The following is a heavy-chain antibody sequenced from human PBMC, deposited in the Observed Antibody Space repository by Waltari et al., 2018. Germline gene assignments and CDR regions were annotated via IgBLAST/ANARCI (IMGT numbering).Heavy chain of an antibody. Sequence: QVQLQQWGAGLLKPSETLSLTCAVYGGSFSGYYWSWIRQPPGKGLEWIGEINHSGRTNSNPSLKSRVTISVDTSKNQFALKLSSVTAADTAVYYCARGAGGSGLDYWGQGTLVTVSS. J-gene: IGHJ4*02. V-gene: IGHV4-34*01. CDR2: INHSGRT. D-gene: IGHD3-10*01. CDR1: GGSFSGYY. CDR3: ARGAGGSGLDY.